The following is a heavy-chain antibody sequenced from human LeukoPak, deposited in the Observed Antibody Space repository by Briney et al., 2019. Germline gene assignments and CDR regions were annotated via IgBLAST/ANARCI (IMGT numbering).Heavy chain of an antibody. CDR2: IYTSGST. Sequence: SETLSLTCTVSGYSISSGYYWSWIRQPAGKGLEWIGRIYTSGSTNYNPSLKSRVTISVDTSKNQFSLKLSSVTAADTAVYYCAREIRGTIFGVVGYYYYYMDVWGKGTTVTVSS. CDR3: AREIRGTIFGVVGYYYYYMDV. J-gene: IGHJ6*03. CDR1: GYSISSGYY. V-gene: IGHV4-61*02. D-gene: IGHD3-3*01.